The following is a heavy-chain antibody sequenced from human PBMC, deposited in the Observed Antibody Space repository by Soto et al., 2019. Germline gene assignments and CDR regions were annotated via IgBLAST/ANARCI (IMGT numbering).Heavy chain of an antibody. CDR3: ARCFSAGDADCFDP. D-gene: IGHD2-21*02. CDR1: GYTFTSYA. V-gene: IGHV1-3*01. CDR2: INAGNGNT. Sequence: QVQLVQSGAEVKKPGASVKVSCKASGYTFTSYAMHWVRQAPGQRLEWMGWINAGNGNTKYSQKFQGRVTITRDTSATTASMELSSLRSEDTAVYYCARCFSAGDADCFDPWGQGTLVTVSS. J-gene: IGHJ5*02.